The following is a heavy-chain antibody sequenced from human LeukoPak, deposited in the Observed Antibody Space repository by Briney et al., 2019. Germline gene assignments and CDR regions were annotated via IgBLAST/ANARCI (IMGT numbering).Heavy chain of an antibody. D-gene: IGHD5-12*01. V-gene: IGHV1-69*13. CDR3: ARLISGYSGYDSRVSDY. CDR2: IIPIFGTA. Sequence: SVKVSCKASGGTFSSYAISWVRQAPGQGLEWMGGIIPIFGTANYAQKFQGRVTITADESTSTAYMELSSLGSEDTAVYYCARLISGYSGYDSRVSDYWGQGTLVTVSS. CDR1: GGTFSSYA. J-gene: IGHJ4*02.